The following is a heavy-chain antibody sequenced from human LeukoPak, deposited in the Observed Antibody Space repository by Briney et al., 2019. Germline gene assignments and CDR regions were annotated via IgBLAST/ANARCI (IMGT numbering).Heavy chain of an antibody. CDR1: GFTFSSYT. J-gene: IGHJ4*02. CDR3: ARGMGSGTYYFNY. D-gene: IGHD1-26*01. CDR2: ITSGSSYI. Sequence: PGGSLRLSCAASGFTFSSYTMNWVRQAPGKGLEWVSFITSGSSYIYYADSVKGRFTISRDNAKSSLYLQMNSLRAEDTAVYYCARGMGSGTYYFNYWGQGTLVTASS. V-gene: IGHV3-21*01.